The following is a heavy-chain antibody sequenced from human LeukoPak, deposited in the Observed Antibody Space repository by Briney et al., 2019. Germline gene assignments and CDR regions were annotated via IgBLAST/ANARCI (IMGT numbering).Heavy chain of an antibody. V-gene: IGHV3-23*01. D-gene: IGHD6-13*01. Sequence: PGGSLRLSCAASGFTFNDYAINWVRQAPGKGLEWVSVISGGTGGSTYYADSVKGRFTISRDNSKNTLYLQMNSLRAEDTAVYCCAKRGSSSWTQFDYWGQGTLVTVSS. CDR3: AKRGSSSWTQFDY. CDR2: ISGGTGGST. J-gene: IGHJ4*02. CDR1: GFTFNDYA.